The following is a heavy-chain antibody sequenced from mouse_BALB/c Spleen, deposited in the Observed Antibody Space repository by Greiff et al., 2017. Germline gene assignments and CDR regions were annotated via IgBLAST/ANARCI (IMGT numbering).Heavy chain of an antibody. Sequence: VQGVESGPGLVAPSQSLSITCTVSGFSLTGYGVNWVRQPPGKGLEWLGMIWGDGSTDYNSALKSRLSISKDNSKSQVFLKMNSLQTDDTARYYCAREDGTTAPWFAYWGQGTLVTVSA. J-gene: IGHJ3*01. V-gene: IGHV2-6-7*01. CDR2: IWGDGST. CDR1: GFSLTGYG. CDR3: AREDGTTAPWFAY. D-gene: IGHD1-2*01.